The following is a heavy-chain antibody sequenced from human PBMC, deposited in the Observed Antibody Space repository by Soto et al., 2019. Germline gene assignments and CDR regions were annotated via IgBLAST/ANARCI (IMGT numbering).Heavy chain of an antibody. CDR1: GFTFSDYY. CDR3: ARVRSYYYGSGSYSDWFDP. D-gene: IGHD3-10*01. Sequence: QVQLVESGGGLVKPGGSLRLSCAASGFTFSDYYMSWIRQAPGKGLEWVSYISSSSSYTNYADSVKGRFTISRDNAKNSLYLQMNSLRAEDTAVYHCARVRSYYYGSGSYSDWFDPWGQGPLVTVSS. J-gene: IGHJ5*02. V-gene: IGHV3-11*06. CDR2: ISSSSSYT.